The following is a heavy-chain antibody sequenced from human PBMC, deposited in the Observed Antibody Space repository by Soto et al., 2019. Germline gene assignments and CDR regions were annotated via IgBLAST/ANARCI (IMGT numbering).Heavy chain of an antibody. J-gene: IGHJ4*02. D-gene: IGHD3-3*01. CDR3: ARDKRDLRFLEWSYYYDY. Sequence: PGGSLRLSCAASGFTFGSYNMNWVRQAPGKGLEWVAVISYDGSNKYYADSVKGRFTISRDNSKNTLYLQMNSLRAEDTAVYYCARDKRDLRFLEWSYYYDYWGQGSLVTVSS. V-gene: IGHV3-30-3*01. CDR1: GFTFGSYN. CDR2: ISYDGSNK.